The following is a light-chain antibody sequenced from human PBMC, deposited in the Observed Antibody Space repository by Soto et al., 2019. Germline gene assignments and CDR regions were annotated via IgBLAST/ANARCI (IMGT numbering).Light chain of an antibody. J-gene: IGKJ1*01. CDR1: QSINSW. CDR3: QQYSSYST. Sequence: DIPMTQSPSTLSASVGDRVTITCRASQSINSWLAWYQQKPGKVPKLLIYKASSLESGVPSRFSGSGSGTEFTLTISSLQPDDFATYYCQQYSSYSTFGQGTRV. V-gene: IGKV1-5*03. CDR2: KAS.